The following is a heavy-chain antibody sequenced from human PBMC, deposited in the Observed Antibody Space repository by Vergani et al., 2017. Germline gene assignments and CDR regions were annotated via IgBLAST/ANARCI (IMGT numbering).Heavy chain of an antibody. D-gene: IGHD1-26*01. V-gene: IGHV4-39*07. Sequence: QLQLQESGPGLVKPSETLSLTCTVSGGSISSSSYYWGWIRQPPGKGLEWIGSIYYSGSTYYNPSLKSRVTISVDTSKNQFSLKLSSVTAADTAVYYCAKEWEYYYMDVWGKGTTVTVSS. J-gene: IGHJ6*03. CDR2: IYYSGST. CDR1: GGSISSSSYY. CDR3: AKEWEYYYMDV.